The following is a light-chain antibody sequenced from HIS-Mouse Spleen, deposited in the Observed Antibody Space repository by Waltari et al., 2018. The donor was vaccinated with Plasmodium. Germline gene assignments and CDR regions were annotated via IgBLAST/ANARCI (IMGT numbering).Light chain of an antibody. V-gene: IGKV3-20*01. CDR1: QSVSSSY. CDR3: QQYGSSPLT. J-gene: IGKJ4*01. CDR2: GAS. Sequence: EIVLTQSPGPLSLSPGERATLSCRASQSVSSSYLAWYQQKPRQAPRLLIYGASSRATGIPDSFSGSGSGTDFTLTISRLEPEDFAVYYCQQYGSSPLTFGGGTKVEIK.